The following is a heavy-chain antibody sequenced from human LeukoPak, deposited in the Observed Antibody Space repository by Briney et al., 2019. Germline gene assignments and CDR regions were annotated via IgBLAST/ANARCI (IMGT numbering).Heavy chain of an antibody. CDR3: ARTYSGYCSSTSCYSRPSEYFQH. CDR2: IIPILGIA. CDR1: GGTFSSYT. V-gene: IGHV1-69*02. Sequence: SSVKVSCKASGGTFSSYTISWVRQAPGQGLEWMGRIIPILGIANYAQKFQGRVTITADKSTSTAYMELSSLRSEETAVYYCARTYSGYCSSTSCYSRPSEYFQHWGQGTLVTVSS. J-gene: IGHJ1*01. D-gene: IGHD2-2*01.